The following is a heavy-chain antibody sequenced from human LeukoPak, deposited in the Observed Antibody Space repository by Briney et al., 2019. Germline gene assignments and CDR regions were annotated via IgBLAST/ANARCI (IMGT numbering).Heavy chain of an antibody. J-gene: IGHJ4*02. Sequence: ASVKVSCKASRYTFTGYYMHWMRQAPGQGLEWMGWINPNSGGTNYAQKFQGRVTMTRDTSISTAYMELSRLRSDDTAVYYCARVWPCTNGVCPDVFEYWGQGTLVTVSS. CDR1: RYTFTGYY. D-gene: IGHD2-8*01. V-gene: IGHV1-2*02. CDR3: ARVWPCTNGVCPDVFEY. CDR2: INPNSGGT.